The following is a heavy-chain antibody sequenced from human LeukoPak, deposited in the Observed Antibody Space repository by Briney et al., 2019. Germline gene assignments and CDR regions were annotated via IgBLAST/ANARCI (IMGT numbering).Heavy chain of an antibody. CDR1: GGSISSGDYY. Sequence: PSETLSLTCTVSGGSISSGDYYWSWIRQPPGKGLEWIGYIYYRGSTYYNPSLKSRVTISVDTSKNQFSLKLSSVTAADTAVYYCARDTDPHCSSTSCYSYWGQGTLVTVSS. CDR2: IYYRGST. CDR3: ARDTDPHCSSTSCYSY. J-gene: IGHJ4*02. V-gene: IGHV4-30-4*08. D-gene: IGHD2-2*01.